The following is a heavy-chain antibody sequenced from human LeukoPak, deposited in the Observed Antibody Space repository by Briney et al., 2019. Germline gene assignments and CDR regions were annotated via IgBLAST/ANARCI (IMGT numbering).Heavy chain of an antibody. D-gene: IGHD3-10*01. V-gene: IGHV4-39*01. CDR2: INYSGST. Sequence: WETLSLTCTVSGGSVSSTTYYWSWIRQPPGKGLEWIASINYSGSTYYNPSLKSRVTISVDTSENQFSLKLSSVTAADTAVYYCARYVVYGSGKYYFDYWGQGTLVTVSS. CDR3: ARYVVYGSGKYYFDY. CDR1: GGSVSSTTYY. J-gene: IGHJ4*02.